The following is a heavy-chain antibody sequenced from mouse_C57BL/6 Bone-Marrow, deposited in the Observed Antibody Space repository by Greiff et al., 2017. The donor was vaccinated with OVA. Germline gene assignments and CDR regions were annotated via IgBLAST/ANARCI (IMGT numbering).Heavy chain of an antibody. J-gene: IGHJ4*01. CDR2: IWSGGGT. CDR1: GFSLTSYG. D-gene: IGHD1-1*01. Sequence: VKVVESGPGLVQPSQSLSITCTVSGFSLTSYGVHWVRQSPGKGLEWLGVIWSGGGTAYNAAFISRLSISQDNSKSQVFYKMSRLQADDTAIYYCARKGYYGSSEAMYYGGQGTSVTVSS. CDR3: ARKGYYGSSEAMYY. V-gene: IGHV2-2*01.